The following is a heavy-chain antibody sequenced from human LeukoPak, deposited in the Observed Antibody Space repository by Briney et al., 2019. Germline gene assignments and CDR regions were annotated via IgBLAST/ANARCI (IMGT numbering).Heavy chain of an antibody. CDR3: AKHYYGSGSQKYYFDY. J-gene: IGHJ4*02. Sequence: GASLRLSCAASGFIFSDYGMHWVRQAPGKGLEWVTMVRNDGGDKYYADSVRGRFTISRDNSKNTLYLQMNSLRPEDTAVYYRAKHYYGSGSQKYYFDYWGQGTLVTVSS. CDR1: GFIFSDYG. V-gene: IGHV3-30*02. CDR2: VRNDGGDK. D-gene: IGHD3-10*01.